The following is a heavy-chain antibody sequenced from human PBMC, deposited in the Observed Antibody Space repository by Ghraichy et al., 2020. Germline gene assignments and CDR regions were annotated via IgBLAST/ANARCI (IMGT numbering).Heavy chain of an antibody. D-gene: IGHD2-21*01. CDR2: IFYSGST. J-gene: IGHJ4*02. V-gene: IGHV4-59*02. CDR3: ARMGVYKAPLWY. CDR1: GAPVTTYF. Sequence: SETLSLTCSVSGAPVTTYFWTWIRQPPGKGLEWIGDIFYSGSTNYNPSLKGRVTISIDASNNQFSLNLISVTPADTAVYYCARMGVYKAPLWYWCQGTLVAVSS.